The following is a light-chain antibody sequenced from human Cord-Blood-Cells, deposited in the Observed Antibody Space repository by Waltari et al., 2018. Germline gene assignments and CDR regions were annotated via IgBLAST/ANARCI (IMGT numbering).Light chain of an antibody. J-gene: IGKJ2*01. Sequence: DIVMTQSPLSLPVTAGERASISCRSSQSLLHSNGYNYLDWYQQKPGQSPQLLIYLGSNRASGVPDRFSGSGSGTDFTLKISRVEAEDVGVYYCMQALQTPYTFGQGTKLEIK. CDR2: LGS. CDR3: MQALQTPYT. CDR1: QSLLHSNGYNY. V-gene: IGKV2-28*01.